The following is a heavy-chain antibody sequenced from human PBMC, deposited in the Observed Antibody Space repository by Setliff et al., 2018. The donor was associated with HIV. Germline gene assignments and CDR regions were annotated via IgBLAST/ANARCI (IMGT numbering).Heavy chain of an antibody. CDR1: GFTFGDYA. CDR3: SRDVLTNNYYYYGMDV. J-gene: IGHJ6*02. V-gene: IGHV3-49*04. D-gene: IGHD4-4*01. CDR2: IRAKAYSGTT. Sequence: PGGSLRLSCVTSGFTFGDYAMSWVRQAPGKGLEWVGFIRAKAYSGTTEYAASVKDRFTISRDDSKSIAYLQMNSLKTEDSAVYYCSRDVLTNNYYYYGMDVWGQGTTVTVSS.